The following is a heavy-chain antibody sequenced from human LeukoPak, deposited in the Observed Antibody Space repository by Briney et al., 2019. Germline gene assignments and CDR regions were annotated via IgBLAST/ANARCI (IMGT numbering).Heavy chain of an antibody. Sequence: SPSETLFLTCAVSGDSFSSHYWTWLRQPPGRGLEWIGYISYIGTTNYNPSLKSRVTISIDTSKNQFSLKLSSVTTADTAVYYCARDLVTVTKGFDIWGRGTMVSVSS. V-gene: IGHV4-59*11. CDR2: ISYIGTT. CDR3: ARDLVTVTKGFDI. CDR1: GDSFSSHY. D-gene: IGHD4-17*01. J-gene: IGHJ3*02.